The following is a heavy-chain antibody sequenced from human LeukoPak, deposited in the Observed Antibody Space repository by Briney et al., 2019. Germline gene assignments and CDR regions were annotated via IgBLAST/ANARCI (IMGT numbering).Heavy chain of an antibody. Sequence: GGSLRLSCAASGFTFSSYGMHWVRQAPGKGLEWVAVISYDGSNKYYADSVKGRFTISRDNSKNTLYLQMNSLRAEDTAVYYCATSAQVAYDSSSDYGEFDYWGQGTLVTVSS. D-gene: IGHD3-22*01. V-gene: IGHV3-30*03. CDR3: ATSAQVAYDSSSDYGEFDY. CDR2: ISYDGSNK. J-gene: IGHJ4*02. CDR1: GFTFSSYG.